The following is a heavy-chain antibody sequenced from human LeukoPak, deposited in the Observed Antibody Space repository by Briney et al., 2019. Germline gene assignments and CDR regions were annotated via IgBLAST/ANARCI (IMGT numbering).Heavy chain of an antibody. Sequence: GESLQISFQGSGYSFTNYWIGWVRPMPGKGREWMGIIYPGDSDTKYSPSFQGQVTFSADKSINTAYLQWSSLEASDTAMYYCARENSADSGIAYWGQGTLVTVSS. V-gene: IGHV5-51*01. CDR3: ARENSADSGIAY. J-gene: IGHJ4*02. CDR1: GYSFTNYW. D-gene: IGHD3-10*01. CDR2: IYPGDSDT.